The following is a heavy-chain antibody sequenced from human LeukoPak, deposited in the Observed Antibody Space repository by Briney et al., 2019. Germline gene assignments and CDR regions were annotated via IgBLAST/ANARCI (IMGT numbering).Heavy chain of an antibody. J-gene: IGHJ4*02. CDR1: GYTFIRYY. V-gene: IGHV1-46*01. CDR2: INPSGGST. Sequence: VSVKVSCKASGYTFIRYYMHWVRQAPGQGLEWMGIINPSGGSTSYAQKFQGRVTMTRDTSTSTVYMELSRLRSEDTAVYYCARGGYGDRIDYWGQGTLVSVSS. CDR3: ARGGYGDRIDY. D-gene: IGHD4-17*01.